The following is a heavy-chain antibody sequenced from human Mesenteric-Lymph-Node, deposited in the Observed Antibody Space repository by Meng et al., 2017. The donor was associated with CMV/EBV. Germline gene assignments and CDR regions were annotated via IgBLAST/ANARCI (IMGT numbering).Heavy chain of an antibody. CDR2: INHRGST. Sequence: QVKLQQWGEGLLKPSATLPLTCAVYGGSFSGYYWSWIRQPPGKGLQWIGEINHRGSTNYNPSLKSRVTISVDTSKNQFSLKLSSLTAADTAVYYCARHQRWLKSEGGFNYWGQGTLVTVSS. J-gene: IGHJ4*02. D-gene: IGHD4-23*01. V-gene: IGHV4-34*01. CDR3: ARHQRWLKSEGGFNY. CDR1: GGSFSGYY.